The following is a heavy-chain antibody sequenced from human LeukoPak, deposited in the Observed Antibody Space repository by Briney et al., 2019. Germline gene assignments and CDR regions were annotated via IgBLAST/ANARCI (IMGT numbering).Heavy chain of an antibody. Sequence: SETLSLTCTVSGGSISSYYWSWIRQPPGKGLEWIGYIYYSGSTYYNPSLKSRVTISVDTSKNQFSLKLSSVTAADTAVYYCARHWSIVVVHYWGQGTLVTVSS. J-gene: IGHJ4*02. CDR1: GGSISSYY. D-gene: IGHD2-2*01. V-gene: IGHV4-59*08. CDR3: ARHWSIVVVHY. CDR2: IYYSGST.